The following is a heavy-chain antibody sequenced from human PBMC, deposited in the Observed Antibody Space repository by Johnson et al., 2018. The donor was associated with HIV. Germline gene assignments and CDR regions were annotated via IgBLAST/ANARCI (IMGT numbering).Heavy chain of an antibody. CDR1: GFTFSSYW. CDR2: IKQDGSEK. V-gene: IGHV3-7*01. Sequence: VQLVESGGGLVQPGGSLRLSCAASGFTFSSYWMSWVRQAPGKGLEWVANIKQDGSEKYYVDSVKGRFTISRDNDKNSLYLQMNSLRAEDTAVYYCARGVTMIVVGAFDIWGQGTMVTVSS. J-gene: IGHJ3*02. D-gene: IGHD3-22*01. CDR3: ARGVTMIVVGAFDI.